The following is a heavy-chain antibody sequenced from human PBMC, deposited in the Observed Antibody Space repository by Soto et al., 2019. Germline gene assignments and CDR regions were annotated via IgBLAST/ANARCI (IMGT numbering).Heavy chain of an antibody. CDR1: GGSISSYY. D-gene: IGHD4-17*01. Sequence: SETLSLTCTVSGGSISSYYWSWIRQPPGKGLEWIGYIYYSGSTNYNPSLKSRVTISVDTSKNQFSLKLSSVTAADTAVYYCARVGYGDYVDYWGQGTPVTVSS. CDR3: ARVGYGDYVDY. V-gene: IGHV4-59*01. CDR2: IYYSGST. J-gene: IGHJ4*02.